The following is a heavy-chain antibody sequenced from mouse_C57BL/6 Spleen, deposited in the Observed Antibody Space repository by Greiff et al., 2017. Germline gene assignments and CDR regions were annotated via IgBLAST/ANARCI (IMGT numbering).Heavy chain of an antibody. CDR2: IYTRSGNS. V-gene: IGHV1-81*01. CDR3: AREVRITTVVAKDGFAY. J-gene: IGHJ3*01. Sequence: VQLQQSGAELARPGASVTLSCKASGYTFTSYGISWVKQRTGQGLEWIGEIYTRSGNSYYNEKFKGKATLTADKSSSTAYMELRSLTAEDAAVYFCAREVRITTVVAKDGFAYWGQGTLVTVSA. CDR1: GYTFTSYG. D-gene: IGHD1-1*01.